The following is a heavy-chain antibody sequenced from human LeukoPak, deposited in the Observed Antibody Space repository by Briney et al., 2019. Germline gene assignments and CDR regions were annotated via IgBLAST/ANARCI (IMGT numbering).Heavy chain of an antibody. CDR2: ISSNGGST. J-gene: IGHJ4*02. V-gene: IGHV3-64D*06. Sequence: EGSLRLSCSASGFTFSSYAMHWVRQAPGKGLEYVSAISSNGGSTYYADSVKGRFTISRDNSKNTLYLQMSSLRAEDTAVYYCVKEGDSSSWYEVDYWGQGTLVTVSS. CDR3: VKEGDSSSWYEVDY. CDR1: GFTFSSYA. D-gene: IGHD6-13*01.